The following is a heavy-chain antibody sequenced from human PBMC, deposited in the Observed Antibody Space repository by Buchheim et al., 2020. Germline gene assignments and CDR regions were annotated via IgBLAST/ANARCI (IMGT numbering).Heavy chain of an antibody. J-gene: IGHJ5*02. D-gene: IGHD3-3*01. CDR2: IKQDGSEK. CDR3: ASWIYDFWSGYYSGGWFDP. V-gene: IGHV3-7*01. Sequence: EVQLVESGGGLVQPGGSLRLSCAASGFTFSSYWMSWVRQAPGKGLEWVANIKQDGSEKYYVDSVKGRFTISRDNAKNSLYLQMNSLRAEDTAVYYCASWIYDFWSGYYSGGWFDPWGQGTL. CDR1: GFTFSSYW.